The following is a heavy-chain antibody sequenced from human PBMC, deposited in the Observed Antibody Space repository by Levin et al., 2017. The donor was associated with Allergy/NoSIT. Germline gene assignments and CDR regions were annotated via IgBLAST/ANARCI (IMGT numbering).Heavy chain of an antibody. CDR1: GFTFSSYG. J-gene: IGHJ5*02. Sequence: GGSLRLSCAASGFTFSSYGMHWVRQAPGKGLEWVAVISYDGSNKYYADSVKGRFTISRDNSKNTLYLQMNSLRAEDTAVYYCAKDFQGYCSSTSCYAGRWFDPWGQGTLVTVSS. CDR2: ISYDGSNK. D-gene: IGHD2-2*01. CDR3: AKDFQGYCSSTSCYAGRWFDP. V-gene: IGHV3-30*18.